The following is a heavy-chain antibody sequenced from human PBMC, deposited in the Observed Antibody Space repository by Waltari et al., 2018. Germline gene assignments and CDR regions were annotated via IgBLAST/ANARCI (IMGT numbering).Heavy chain of an antibody. J-gene: IGHJ1*01. D-gene: IGHD4-17*01. V-gene: IGHV4-39*01. CDR2: MQYRGST. CDR3: GRIAFGDDGGYFQH. Sequence: QLQLQESGPGLVKTSETLALTCTVSGGSISTTHNWGWIRQPPGKGLEWMGNMQYRGSTFYNPSLKSRVTISLDTSKNQFSLRLSSVGAADTAVYFCGRIAFGDDGGYFQHWGQGTLVTVSS. CDR1: GGSISTTHN.